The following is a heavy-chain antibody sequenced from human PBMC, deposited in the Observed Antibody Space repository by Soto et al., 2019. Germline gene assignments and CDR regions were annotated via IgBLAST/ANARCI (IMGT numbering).Heavy chain of an antibody. CDR2: ISAYTGNT. Sequence: QVQLVQSGAEVKKPGASVKVSCKASGYTFTSYGISWVRQAPGQGLEWMGWISAYTGNTKYAYKLQGRVTRTTDTSTSEAYMELRRLRTDDTAQYYCAREPNYLVYRNQVTLVTVSS. J-gene: IGHJ4*02. CDR3: AREPNYLVY. V-gene: IGHV1-18*01. CDR1: GYTFTSYG.